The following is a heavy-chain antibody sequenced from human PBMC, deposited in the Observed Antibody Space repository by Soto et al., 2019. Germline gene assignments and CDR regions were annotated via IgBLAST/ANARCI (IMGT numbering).Heavy chain of an antibody. V-gene: IGHV4-31*03. J-gene: IGHJ3*02. CDR1: GGSISSGGYY. Sequence: QVQLQESGPGLVKPSQTLSLTCTVSGGSISSGGYYWSWIRQHPGKGLEWIGYIYYGGSTYYNPSLKSRVTISVDTSKNQFSLKLSSVTAADTAVYYCARVRAYCGGDCRDAFDIWGQGTMVTVSS. D-gene: IGHD2-21*02. CDR2: IYYGGST. CDR3: ARVRAYCGGDCRDAFDI.